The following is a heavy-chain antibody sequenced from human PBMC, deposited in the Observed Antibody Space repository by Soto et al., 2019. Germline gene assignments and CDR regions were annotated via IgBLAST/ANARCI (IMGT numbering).Heavy chain of an antibody. CDR3: ARGREMATIHGMDV. D-gene: IGHD5-12*01. CDR2: IIPIFGTA. V-gene: IGHV1-69*13. CDR1: GGTFSSYA. Sequence: GASVKVSCKASGGTFSSYAISWVRQAPGQGLEWMGGIIPIFGTANYAQKFQGRVTITADESTSTAHMELSSLRSEDTAVYYCARGREMATIHGMDVWGQGTTVTVSS. J-gene: IGHJ6*02.